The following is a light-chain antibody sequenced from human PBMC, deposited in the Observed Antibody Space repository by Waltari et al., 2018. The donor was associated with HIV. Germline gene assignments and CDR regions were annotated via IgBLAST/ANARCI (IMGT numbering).Light chain of an antibody. CDR2: QDN. Sequence: SYELLQPPSVSVSPGQTAPLTCSGDKLGGKYVCWYQQKPGQSPVLVVDQDNKRPSGVRGRVSGSNCRSTATVTVSGTQAVDEGDYYCQAWDTSTGVFGAGTKVSVL. CDR3: QAWDTSTGV. CDR1: KLGGKY. J-gene: IGLJ1*01. V-gene: IGLV3-1*01.